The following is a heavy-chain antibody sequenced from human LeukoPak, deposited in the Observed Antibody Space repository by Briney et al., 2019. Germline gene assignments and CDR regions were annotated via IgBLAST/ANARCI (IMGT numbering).Heavy chain of an antibody. CDR1: GGSFSSYY. CDR3: ERGPYSYESSGAFDS. V-gene: IGHV4-59*01. J-gene: IGHJ3*02. D-gene: IGHD3-22*01. CDR2: IYYSGST. Sequence: SETLSLTCAVYGGSFSSYYWSWVRQPPGKGLGWVGYIYYSGSTNYNPSLKGRVTISGDTSKNQFSLKLTSVTDADAGVYFCERGPYSYESSGAFDSRGQGTIVTDSS.